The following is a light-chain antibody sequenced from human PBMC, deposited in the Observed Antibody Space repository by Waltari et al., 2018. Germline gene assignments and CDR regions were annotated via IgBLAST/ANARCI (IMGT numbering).Light chain of an antibody. Sequence: QSALTQLPSASGSPGQSLTLSCSGTSTDLTTSNYLSWYQHHPGRAPKLLIYEVSKRPSGVPDRFSGSKSGNTASLTVSGLQAEDEAVYYCSSYAGRDNLLFGGGTKLTVL. CDR1: STDLTTSNY. J-gene: IGLJ2*01. CDR2: EVS. V-gene: IGLV2-8*01. CDR3: SSYAGRDNLL.